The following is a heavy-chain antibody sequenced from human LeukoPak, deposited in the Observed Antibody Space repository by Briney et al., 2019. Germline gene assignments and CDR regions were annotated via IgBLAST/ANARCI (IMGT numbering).Heavy chain of an antibody. V-gene: IGHV1-8*01. CDR3: ARMYYYDSSINPNWFDP. D-gene: IGHD3-22*01. CDR1: GYTFTNYD. CDR2: VNQNSGSS. Sequence: ASVKVSCKASGYTFTNYDINWVRQATGQGLEWMGWVNQNSGSSGYAQKFQGRVTMTRDTSINTAYMELNSLTSEDTAIYYCARMYYYDSSINPNWFDPWGQGTLVTVSS. J-gene: IGHJ5*02.